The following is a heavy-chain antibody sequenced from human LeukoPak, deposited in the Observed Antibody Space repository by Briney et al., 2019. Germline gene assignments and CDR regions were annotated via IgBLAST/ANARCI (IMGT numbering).Heavy chain of an antibody. CDR2: INWNGGST. CDR3: ARDREDSSGYRLGDAFDI. Sequence: PGGSLRLSCAASGFTFSSYAMSWVRQAPGKGLEWVSGINWNGGSTGYADSVKGRFTISRDNAKNSLYLQMNSLRAEDTALYYCARDREDSSGYRLGDAFDIWGQGTMVTVSS. J-gene: IGHJ3*02. CDR1: GFTFSSYA. V-gene: IGHV3-20*04. D-gene: IGHD3-22*01.